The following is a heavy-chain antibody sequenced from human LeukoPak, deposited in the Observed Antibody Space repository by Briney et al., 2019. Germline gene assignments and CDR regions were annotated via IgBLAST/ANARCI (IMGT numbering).Heavy chain of an antibody. CDR2: INPSGGST. CDR1: GYTFTSYY. D-gene: IGHD3-22*01. CDR3: ARGSYYYDSSGRFDY. Sequence: ASVKVSCKASGYTFTSYYMHWVRQAPGQGLEWMGIINPSGGSTSYAQKFRGRVTMTRDMSTSTVYMELSSLRSEDTAVYYCARGSYYYDSSGRFDYWGQGTLVTVSS. J-gene: IGHJ4*02. V-gene: IGHV1-46*01.